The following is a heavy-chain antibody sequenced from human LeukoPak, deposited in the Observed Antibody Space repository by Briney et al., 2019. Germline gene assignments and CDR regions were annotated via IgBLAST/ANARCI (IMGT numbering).Heavy chain of an antibody. CDR2: VNPKTGGT. Sequence: GASVRVSCKAFGYSFTGYHLHWVRQAPRQGLEWMGWVNPKTGGTNYARKFQGRVTMTRDTSINTVNMELSRLTSDDTAVYYCAREFSSKLEWLAYVTGDDAFVVWGQGTMITVS. V-gene: IGHV1-2*02. D-gene: IGHD3-3*01. J-gene: IGHJ3*01. CDR3: AREFSSKLEWLAYVTGDDAFVV. CDR1: GYSFTGYH.